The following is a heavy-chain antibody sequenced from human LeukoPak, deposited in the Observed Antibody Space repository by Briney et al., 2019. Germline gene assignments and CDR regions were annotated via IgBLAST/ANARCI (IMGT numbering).Heavy chain of an antibody. CDR3: ARRMTTVTTPYDAFDI. Sequence: SETLSLTCTVSGGSISSNYWSWTRQPPGKGLEWIGYIYYSGSTNYNPSLKSRVTISVDTSKNQFSLKLSSVTAADTAVYYFARRMTTVTTPYDAFDIWGQGTMVTVSS. CDR1: GGSISSNY. CDR2: IYYSGST. D-gene: IGHD4-17*01. J-gene: IGHJ3*02. V-gene: IGHV4-59*08.